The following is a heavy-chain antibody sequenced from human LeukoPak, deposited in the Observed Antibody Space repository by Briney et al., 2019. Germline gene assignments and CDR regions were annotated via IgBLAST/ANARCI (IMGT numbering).Heavy chain of an antibody. D-gene: IGHD3-22*01. CDR1: GGSISSGSYY. Sequence: SETLSLTCTVSGGSISSGSYYWSWIRQPAGKGLEWIGRIYISGSTNYNPSLKSRVTISVDTSKNQFSLKLSSVTAADTAVYYCARHHRCYDSSGYYCPFDYWGQGTLVTVSS. CDR3: ARHHRCYDSSGYYCPFDY. V-gene: IGHV4-61*02. CDR2: IYISGST. J-gene: IGHJ4*02.